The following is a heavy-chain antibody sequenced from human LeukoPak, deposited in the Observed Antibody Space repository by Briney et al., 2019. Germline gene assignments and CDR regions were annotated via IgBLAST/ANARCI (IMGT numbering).Heavy chain of an antibody. V-gene: IGHV4-39*07. Sequence: SETLSLTCTVSGGSISSSSYYWGWIRQPPGKGLEWIGSIYYSGSTYYNPSLKSRVTISVDTSKNQFSLKLSSVTAADTAVYYCARERYFDWLSGSGDYWGQGTLVTVSS. CDR2: IYYSGST. CDR1: GGSISSSSYY. J-gene: IGHJ4*02. CDR3: ARERYFDWLSGSGDY. D-gene: IGHD3-9*01.